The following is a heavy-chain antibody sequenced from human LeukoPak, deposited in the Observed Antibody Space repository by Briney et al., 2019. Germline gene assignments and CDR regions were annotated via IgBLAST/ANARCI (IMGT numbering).Heavy chain of an antibody. CDR2: IIPIFGTA. J-gene: IGHJ5*02. CDR1: GGTFSSYA. V-gene: IGHV1-69*01. CDR3: ARDRSGEGNWFDP. Sequence: SAKVSCKASGGTFSSYAISWVRQAPGQGLEWMGGIIPIFGTANYAQKFQGRVTITADESTSTAYMELSSLRSEDTAVYYCARDRSGEGNWFDPWGQGTLVTVSS. D-gene: IGHD6-25*01.